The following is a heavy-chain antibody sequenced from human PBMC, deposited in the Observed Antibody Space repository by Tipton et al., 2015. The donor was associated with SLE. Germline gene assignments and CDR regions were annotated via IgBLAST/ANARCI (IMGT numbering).Heavy chain of an antibody. D-gene: IGHD5-18*01. CDR3: ARGRPDTAMGY. V-gene: IGHV1-18*01. Sequence: QVQLVQSGAEVKKPGASVKVSCKASGYTFASYGISWLRQAPGQGLEWLGWVSAYSGNTNYAQKLQDRVTMTTDTSTSTTYMELRSLISDDTAVYYCARGRPDTAMGYWGQGTLVTVSS. J-gene: IGHJ4*02. CDR1: GYTFASYG. CDR2: VSAYSGNT.